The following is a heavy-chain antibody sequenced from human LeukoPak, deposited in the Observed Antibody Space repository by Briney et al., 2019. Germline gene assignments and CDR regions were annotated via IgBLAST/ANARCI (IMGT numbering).Heavy chain of an antibody. CDR1: GGSISSSLYH. J-gene: IGHJ6*03. D-gene: IGHD2-21*01. V-gene: IGHV4-39*01. Sequence: SETLSLTCAVSGGSISSSLYHWGWIRQPPGKGLEWIGNIYYTGNTNYSPSLKSRLTISIDTSKNQFSLKLSSVTAAGTAVYYCARLLHYYYMDVWGKGTTVTVSS. CDR2: IYYTGNT. CDR3: ARLLHYYYMDV.